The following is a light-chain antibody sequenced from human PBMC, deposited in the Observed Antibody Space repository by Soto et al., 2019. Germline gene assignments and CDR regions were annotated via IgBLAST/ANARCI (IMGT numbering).Light chain of an antibody. V-gene: IGKV3-15*01. CDR1: QSVSSS. CDR3: QQYNNWPRT. CDR2: DAS. J-gene: IGKJ1*01. Sequence: EIVMTQSPATLSVSPGERATLSCRASQSVSSSLAWYQQKPGQAPSLLIYDASTRATGIPARFSGSGSGTEFTLTISSLQSEDLAVYYCQQYNNWPRTFGQGTKVDIK.